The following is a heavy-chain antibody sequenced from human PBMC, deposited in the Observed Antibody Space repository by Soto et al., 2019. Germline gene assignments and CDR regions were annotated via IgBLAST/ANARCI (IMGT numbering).Heavy chain of an antibody. V-gene: IGHV1-3*01. Sequence: ASVHVSCKASGYTLPNYAMHWLRQAPGQRLEWMGWINAGNGNTKYSQKFQGGVTITRDTSASTDYMELSSLRSEDTGVYYCARGVVNLRFLEWLGWDYYYGMDVWGQGTTVNVSS. D-gene: IGHD3-3*01. CDR1: GYTLPNYA. CDR3: ARGVVNLRFLEWLGWDYYYGMDV. J-gene: IGHJ6*02. CDR2: INAGNGNT.